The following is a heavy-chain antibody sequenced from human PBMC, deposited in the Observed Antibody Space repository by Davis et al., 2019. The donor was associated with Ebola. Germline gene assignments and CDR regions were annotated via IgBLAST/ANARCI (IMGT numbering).Heavy chain of an antibody. CDR1: GITFSSYT. CDR3: ATVTGKWDR. J-gene: IGHJ5*02. Sequence: GESLKISCAASGITFSSYTMTWVRQAPGKGLEWVSAISGSGHSPYYADSVKGRFTISRDNSKNTLYLQMNSLRAEDTAVYFCATVTGKWDRWGQGTLVTVSS. V-gene: IGHV3-23*01. CDR2: ISGSGHSP. D-gene: IGHD4-17*01.